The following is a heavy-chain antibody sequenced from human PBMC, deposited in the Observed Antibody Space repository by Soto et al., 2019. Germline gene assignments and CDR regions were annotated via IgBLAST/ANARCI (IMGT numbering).Heavy chain of an antibody. CDR2: ISPTGEQR. Sequence: GGSLRLSCSASRFTFRNYGMSWVRQGPGKGLEWVSGISPTGEQRFYVDSVKGRFFISRDNSQNTLSLEMSNLRADDTAVYYCAKRYGSGSYRDFNSYYGMDIWGQGTSVTVSS. CDR3: AKRYGSGSYRDFNSYYGMDI. V-gene: IGHV3-23*01. J-gene: IGHJ6*02. D-gene: IGHD3-10*01. CDR1: RFTFRNYG.